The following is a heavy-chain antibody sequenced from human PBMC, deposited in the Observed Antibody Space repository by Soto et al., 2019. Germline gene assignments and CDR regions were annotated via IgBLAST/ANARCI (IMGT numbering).Heavy chain of an antibody. CDR1: GYTVTVYF. CDR2: INPNSGGT. J-gene: IGHJ6*02. Sequence: VSSLMLFCKPSGYTVTVYFMHSARQAPGQGLEWMGGINPNSGGTKYEQKFQGRVTMTRDTSISTADMELSRLRSDDTAVYYCARGGNVPQFLWFGEFVGMDVWGQGTTVTVSS. V-gene: IGHV1-2*02. CDR3: ARGGNVPQFLWFGEFVGMDV. D-gene: IGHD3-10*01.